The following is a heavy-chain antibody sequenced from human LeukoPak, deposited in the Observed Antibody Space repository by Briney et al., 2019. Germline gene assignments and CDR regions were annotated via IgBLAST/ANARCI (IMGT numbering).Heavy chain of an antibody. V-gene: IGHV4-4*07. Sequence: SETLSLTCTLPGGTLSRYNSSSIRQPVGGRLGWIGRIYTRGGTNYNPSLKSRVTMSVETSKDESSLNLSSVAAADTAVYYCARMGYYGSGSYYATYYFDYWGQGTLVTVSS. CDR1: GGTLSRYN. CDR2: IYTRGGT. J-gene: IGHJ4*02. CDR3: ARMGYYGSGSYYATYYFDY. D-gene: IGHD3-10*01.